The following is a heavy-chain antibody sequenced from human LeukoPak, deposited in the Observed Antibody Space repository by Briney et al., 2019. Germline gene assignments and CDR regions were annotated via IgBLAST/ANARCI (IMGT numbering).Heavy chain of an antibody. CDR2: SNSRGGST. Sequence: ASVKVSCKASGDTFGSYYIHWVRQAPGQGLEWMGDSNSRGGSTDYPQKFRDRLSMTRDTSTSTVHMELSSLRSEDTAVYYCARVTSSSWYSYFDFWGQGTLVIVSS. V-gene: IGHV1-46*01. J-gene: IGHJ4*02. CDR1: GDTFGSYY. D-gene: IGHD6-13*01. CDR3: ARVTSSSWYSYFDF.